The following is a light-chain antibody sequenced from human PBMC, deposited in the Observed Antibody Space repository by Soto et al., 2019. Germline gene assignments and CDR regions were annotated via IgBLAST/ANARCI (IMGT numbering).Light chain of an antibody. CDR2: AAS. Sequence: DIQMTQKPSSLSASVGDRVSITCRASQSISNYLNWYQQKPGKAPKVLIYAASSLQSGVPSRFSGSGSGTDFTLTICSLQPEDFATYYCQHSYNTPRTFAQGTKVHIK. J-gene: IGKJ1*01. V-gene: IGKV1-39*01. CDR1: QSISNY. CDR3: QHSYNTPRT.